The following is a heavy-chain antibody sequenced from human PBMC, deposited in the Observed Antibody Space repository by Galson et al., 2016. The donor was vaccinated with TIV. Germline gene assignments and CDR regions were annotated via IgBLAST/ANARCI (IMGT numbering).Heavy chain of an antibody. CDR3: ARDESSGLIDS. CDR2: IWNDGNNR. CDR1: GFTFRTNG. D-gene: IGHD6-19*01. Sequence: SLRLSCAASGFTFRTNGMHWVRQAPGKGLEWVAVIWNDGNNRYYSDSVKGRFTISKDNSKNTLDLQMNSLRAEDTAVYYCARDESSGLIDSWGQGTLVSVS. V-gene: IGHV3-33*01. J-gene: IGHJ4*02.